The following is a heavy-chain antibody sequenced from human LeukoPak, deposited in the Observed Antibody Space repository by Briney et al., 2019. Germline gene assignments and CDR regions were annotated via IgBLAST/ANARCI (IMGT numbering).Heavy chain of an antibody. D-gene: IGHD3-16*02. CDR1: GGSLRSSTYY. V-gene: IGHV4-39*07. J-gene: IGHJ4*02. Sequence: SETLSLTCTVSGGSLRSSTYYWAWIRQPPGKGLEWLGSIHYDGSTFDNPSLKSRVTMSVDTSRNHFSLKMTSVTAADTAVYYCAGGNRSLLDSWGQGILVTVSS. CDR3: AGGNRSLLDS. CDR2: IHYDGST.